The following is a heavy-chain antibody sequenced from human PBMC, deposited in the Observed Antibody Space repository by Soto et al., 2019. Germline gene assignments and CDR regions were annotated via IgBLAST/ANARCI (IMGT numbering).Heavy chain of an antibody. Sequence: QVQLVQSGAEVKKPGASVKVSCKTSGYTFTTYDISWVRQATGQGLEWMGWMNPNTGTTGYAQKLQGRVTLTWNTSITTAYMELSSLRSDDTATYYCARARLGRNSGFDIWGHWTIVTVSS. D-gene: IGHD1-26*01. CDR3: ARARLGRNSGFDI. CDR2: MNPNTGTT. CDR1: GYTFTTYD. J-gene: IGHJ3*02. V-gene: IGHV1-8*01.